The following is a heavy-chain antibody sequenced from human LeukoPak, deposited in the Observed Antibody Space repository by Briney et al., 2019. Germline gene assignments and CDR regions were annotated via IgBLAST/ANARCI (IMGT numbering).Heavy chain of an antibody. J-gene: IGHJ4*02. V-gene: IGHV3-21*01. CDR2: ISSSSSYI. CDR3: ARGLSGTKTGFDY. D-gene: IGHD1-26*01. Sequence: GGSLRLSFAASGFTFSSYSMNWVRQAPGKGLEWVSSISSSSSYIYYADSVKGRFTISRDNAKNSLYLQMNSLRAEDTAVYYCARGLSGTKTGFDYWGQGTLVTVSS. CDR1: GFTFSSYS.